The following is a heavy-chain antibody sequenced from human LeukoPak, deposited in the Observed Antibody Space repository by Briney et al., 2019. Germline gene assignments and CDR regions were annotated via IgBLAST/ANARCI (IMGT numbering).Heavy chain of an antibody. CDR3: ARGNDGQGDFWSGYYSPDYYGMDV. J-gene: IGHJ6*02. Sequence: PSETLSLTCAVYGGSFSGYYWSWIRQPPGKGLEWIEEINHSGSTNYNPSLKSRVTISVDTSKNQFSLKLSSVTAADTAVYYCARGNDGQGDFWSGYYSPDYYGMDVWGQGTTVTVSS. V-gene: IGHV4-34*01. D-gene: IGHD3-3*01. CDR1: GGSFSGYY. CDR2: INHSGST.